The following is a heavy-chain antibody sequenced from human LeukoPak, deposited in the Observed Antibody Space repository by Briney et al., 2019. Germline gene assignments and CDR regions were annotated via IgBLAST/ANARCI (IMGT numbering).Heavy chain of an antibody. CDR2: ISSSSSTV. CDR3: ARDRGGDYGDLFDY. CDR1: GFTFSTFT. D-gene: IGHD4-17*01. Sequence: PGGSLRLSCAASGFTFSTFTMNWVRQGPGKGLEWVSYISSSSSTVYYADSVTGRFTISRDNAKNSLYLQMNSLRAEDTAVYYCARDRGGDYGDLFDYWGQGTLVTVSS. V-gene: IGHV3-48*01. J-gene: IGHJ4*02.